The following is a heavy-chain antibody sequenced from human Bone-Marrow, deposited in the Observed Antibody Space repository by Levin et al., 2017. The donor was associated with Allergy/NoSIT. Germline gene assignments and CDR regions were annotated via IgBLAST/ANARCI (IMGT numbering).Heavy chain of an antibody. CDR1: GFTFSNAW. CDR3: TTERSITIFGVVIISGYFDY. Sequence: GESLKISCAASGFTFSNAWMSWVRQAPGKGLEWVGRIKSKTDGGTTDYAAPVKGRFTISRDDSKNTLYLQMNSLKTEDTAVYYCTTERSITIFGVVIISGYFDYWGQGTLVTVSS. J-gene: IGHJ4*02. CDR2: IKSKTDGGTT. V-gene: IGHV3-15*01. D-gene: IGHD3-3*01.